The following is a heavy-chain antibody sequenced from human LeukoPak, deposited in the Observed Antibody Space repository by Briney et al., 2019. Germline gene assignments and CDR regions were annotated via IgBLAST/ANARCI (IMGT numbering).Heavy chain of an antibody. D-gene: IGHD6-13*01. CDR1: GGSFSGYY. CDR3: ARGVGSSMVDY. Sequence: SETLSLTCAVHGGSFSGYYWSWIRQPPGKGLEWIGEINHSGSTNYNPSLKSRVTISVDTSKNQFSLKLSSVTAADTAVYYCARGVGSSMVDYWGQGTLVTVSS. V-gene: IGHV4-34*01. CDR2: INHSGST. J-gene: IGHJ4*02.